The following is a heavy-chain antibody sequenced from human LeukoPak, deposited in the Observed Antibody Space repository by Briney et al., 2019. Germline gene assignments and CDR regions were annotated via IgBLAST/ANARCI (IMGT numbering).Heavy chain of an antibody. J-gene: IGHJ4*02. D-gene: IGHD6-6*01. CDR3: ARDAYSSSSRGDY. CDR1: GYTFTGYY. Sequence: ASVKVSCKASGYTFTGYYMPWVRQARGQGLGWMGWINPNSGGTNYAQKFQGRVTMTRDTSISTAYMELSRLRSDDTAVYYCARDAYSSSSRGDYWGQGTLVTVSS. CDR2: INPNSGGT. V-gene: IGHV1-2*02.